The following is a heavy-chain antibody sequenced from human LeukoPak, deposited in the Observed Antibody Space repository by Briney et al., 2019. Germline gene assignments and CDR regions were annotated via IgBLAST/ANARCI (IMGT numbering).Heavy chain of an antibody. CDR2: INPNSGGT. D-gene: IGHD6-19*01. Sequence: ASVTVSCKASGYTFTGYYMHWVRQAPGQGLEWMGWINPNSGGTNYAQKFQGRVTMTRDTSISTAYMELSRLRSDDTAVYYCARRYSSGWYLHYWGQGTLVTVSS. J-gene: IGHJ4*02. CDR1: GYTFTGYY. CDR3: ARRYSSGWYLHY. V-gene: IGHV1-2*02.